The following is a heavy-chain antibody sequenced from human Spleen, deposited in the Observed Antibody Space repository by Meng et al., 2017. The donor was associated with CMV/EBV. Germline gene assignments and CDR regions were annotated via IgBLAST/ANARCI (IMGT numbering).Heavy chain of an antibody. CDR3: VRFGLPYSFDI. V-gene: IGHV4-59*01. D-gene: IGHD3-10*01. J-gene: IGHJ3*02. Sequence: SETLSLTCTVSGGSIDNYYWSWIRQPPGKGVELIGYIYYSGSTNYSPTLTSRVTISVDTSKNQFSLKLSSVTAAYTAVSYFVRFGLPYSFDIWGRGTMVIVSS. CDR1: GGSIDNYY. CDR2: IYYSGST.